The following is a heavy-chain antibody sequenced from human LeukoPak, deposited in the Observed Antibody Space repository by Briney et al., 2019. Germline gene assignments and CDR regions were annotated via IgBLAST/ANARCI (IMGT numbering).Heavy chain of an antibody. Sequence: GGSLRLSCAASGFTFSDYYMSWIRQAPGKGLEWVSYISSSGSTIYYADSVKGRFTISGDNAKNSLYLQMNSLRAEDTAVYYCARLRSSSFYYYYMDVWGKGTTVTVSS. CDR1: GFTFSDYY. J-gene: IGHJ6*03. CDR3: ARLRSSSFYYYYMDV. CDR2: ISSSGSTI. V-gene: IGHV3-11*01. D-gene: IGHD6-6*01.